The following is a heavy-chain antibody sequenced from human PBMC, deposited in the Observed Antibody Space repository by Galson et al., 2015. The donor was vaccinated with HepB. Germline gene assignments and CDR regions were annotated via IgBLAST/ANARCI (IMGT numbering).Heavy chain of an antibody. Sequence: LRLSCAASGFTFSSYGMHWVRQAPGKGLEWVAVISYDGSNKYYADPVKGRFTISRDNSKNTLYLQMNSLRAEDTAVYYCAKGMRYYDFWSGYHYFDYWGQGTLVTVSS. CDR2: ISYDGSNK. CDR3: AKGMRYYDFWSGYHYFDY. CDR1: GFTFSSYG. D-gene: IGHD3-3*01. J-gene: IGHJ4*02. V-gene: IGHV3-30*18.